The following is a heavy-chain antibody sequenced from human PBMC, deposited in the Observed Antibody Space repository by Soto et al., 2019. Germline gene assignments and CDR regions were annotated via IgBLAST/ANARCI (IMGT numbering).Heavy chain of an antibody. CDR3: ARDATDAPPYYYYYMDV. J-gene: IGHJ6*03. D-gene: IGHD4-17*01. CDR1: GYTFTSYA. V-gene: IGHV1-3*01. Sequence: GASVKVSCKASGYTFTSYAMHWVRQAPGQRLEWMGWINAGNGNTKYSQEFQGRVTITRDTSASTAYMELSSLRSEDTAVYYCARDATDAPPYYYYYMDVWGKGTTVTVSS. CDR2: INAGNGNT.